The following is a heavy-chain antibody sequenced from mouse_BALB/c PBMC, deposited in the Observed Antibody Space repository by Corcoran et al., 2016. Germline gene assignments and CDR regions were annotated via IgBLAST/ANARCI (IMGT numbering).Heavy chain of an antibody. V-gene: IGHV9-3-1*01. D-gene: IGHD2-3*01. CDR2: INTYTEEP. CDR3: AIPDDYYLAY. J-gene: IGHJ3*01. CDR1: GCTFSNYG. Sequence: QIQLVQSGPELKNTGETVKISCTASGCTFSNYGMNWVKQAPGKGLKGMGWINTYTEEPTYADDFKGRFAFSLETSASSAYLQINNLKNEDPATYVCAIPDDYYLAYWGQGTLVTVSA.